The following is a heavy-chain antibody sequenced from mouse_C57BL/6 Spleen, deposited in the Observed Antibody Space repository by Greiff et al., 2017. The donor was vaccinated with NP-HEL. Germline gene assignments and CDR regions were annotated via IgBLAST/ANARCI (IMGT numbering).Heavy chain of an antibody. V-gene: IGHV6-3*01. D-gene: IGHD1-1*01. CDR2: IRLKSDNYAT. CDR1: GFTFSNYW. J-gene: IGHJ1*03. CDR3: TSLSTTVPYWYFDV. Sequence: EVKLVESGGGLVQPGGSMKLSCVASGFTFSNYWMNWVRQSPEKGLEWVAQIRLKSDNYATHYAESVKGRFTISRDDSKSSVYLQMNNLRAEDTGIYYCTSLSTTVPYWYFDVWGTGTTVTVSS.